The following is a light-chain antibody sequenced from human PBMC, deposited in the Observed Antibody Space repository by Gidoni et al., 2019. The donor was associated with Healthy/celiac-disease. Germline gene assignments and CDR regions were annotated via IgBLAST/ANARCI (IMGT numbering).Light chain of an antibody. V-gene: IGLV2-14*01. J-gene: IGLJ2*01. Sequence: SALTQPASVSGSPGQSITISCTGTSSDVGGYNYVSWYQQHPGKAPKLMIYEVSNRPSGVPDRFSGSKSGNTASLTISGLQAEDEADYYCSSYTSSSTLVVFGGGTKLTVL. CDR3: SSYTSSSTLVV. CDR1: SSDVGGYNY. CDR2: EVS.